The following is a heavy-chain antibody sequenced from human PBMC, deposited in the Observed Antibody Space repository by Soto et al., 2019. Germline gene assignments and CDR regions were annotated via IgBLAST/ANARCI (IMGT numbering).Heavy chain of an antibody. CDR2: ISGSGGST. CDR1: GFTLSSYA. V-gene: IGHV3-23*01. D-gene: IGHD5-12*01. J-gene: IGHJ4*02. Sequence: SLRLSCAASGFTLSSYAMSWVRQAPGKGLEWVSAISGSGGSTYYVDSVKGRFTISRDNSKDTLYLQMNSLRVEDTAVYYCAKDRGGYDFAGDYWGQGTLVTVSS. CDR3: AKDRGGYDFAGDY.